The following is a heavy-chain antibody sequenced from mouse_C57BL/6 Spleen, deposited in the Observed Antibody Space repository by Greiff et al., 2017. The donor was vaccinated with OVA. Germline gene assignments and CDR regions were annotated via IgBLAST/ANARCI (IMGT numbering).Heavy chain of an antibody. D-gene: IGHD1-1*01. J-gene: IGHJ1*03. V-gene: IGHV5-9-1*02. CDR1: GFTFSSYA. Sequence: EVKLMESGEGLVKPGGSLKLSCAASGFTFSSYAMSWVRQTPEKRLEWVAYISSGGDYIYYADTVKGRFTISRDNARNTLYLQMSSLKSEDTAMYYCTRDGSTTVVATGYFDVWGTGTTVTVSS. CDR2: ISSGGDYI. CDR3: TRDGSTTVVATGYFDV.